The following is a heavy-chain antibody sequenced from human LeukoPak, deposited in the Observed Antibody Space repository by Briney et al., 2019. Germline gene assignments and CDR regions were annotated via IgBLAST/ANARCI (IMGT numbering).Heavy chain of an antibody. D-gene: IGHD5-12*01. V-gene: IGHV4-59*08. CDR3: ARATRGDGYNFGV. J-gene: IGHJ4*02. CDR1: GGSISSYY. CDR2: IYYSGST. Sequence: SETLSLTCTVSGGSISSYYWSWIRQPPGKGLERIGYIYYSGSTNYNPSLKSRVTISVDTSKNQFSLKLSSVTAADTAVYYCARATRGDGYNFGVWGQGTLVTVSS.